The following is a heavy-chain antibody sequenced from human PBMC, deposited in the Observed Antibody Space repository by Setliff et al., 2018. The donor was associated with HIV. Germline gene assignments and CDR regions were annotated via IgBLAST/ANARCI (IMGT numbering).Heavy chain of an antibody. J-gene: IGHJ4*02. Sequence: SETLSLTCTVSGGSISSYYWSWIRQPPGKGLEWIGYIYTSGSTNYNPSLKSRVTISVDTSKNQFSLKLSSVTAADTAVYYCARDRMGKGGLDYWGQGTLVTAPQ. CDR1: GGSISSYY. CDR3: ARDRMGKGGLDY. V-gene: IGHV4-4*08. CDR2: IYTSGST. D-gene: IGHD3-16*01.